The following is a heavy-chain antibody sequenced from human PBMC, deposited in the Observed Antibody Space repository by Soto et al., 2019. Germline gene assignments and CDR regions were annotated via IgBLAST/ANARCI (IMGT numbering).Heavy chain of an antibody. CDR2: IYYSGST. V-gene: IGHV4-39*01. J-gene: IGHJ5*01. Sequence: SLTCTVSGCSISSSSYYWGWIRQPPGKGLEWIGTIYYSGSTYYNPSLKSRVTMSVDTSKNQFSLKLSSVTAADTAVYYCARHDFWSGLHWFDSWGQGTLVTV. CDR3: ARHDFWSGLHWFDS. D-gene: IGHD3-3*01. CDR1: GCSISSSSYY.